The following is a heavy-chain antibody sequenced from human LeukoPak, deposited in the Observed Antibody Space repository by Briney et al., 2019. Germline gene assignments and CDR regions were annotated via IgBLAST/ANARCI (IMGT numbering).Heavy chain of an antibody. CDR1: GFTFSSYS. Sequence: PGGSLRLSCAASGFTFSSYSMNWVRQAPGKGLEWVSYISSSSSTIYYADSVKGRFTISRDNAKNSLYLQMNSLRAEDTAVYYCARGLSYYGSGSPYYYYYYYMDVWGKGTTVTVSS. V-gene: IGHV3-48*01. CDR2: ISSSSSTI. D-gene: IGHD3-10*01. J-gene: IGHJ6*03. CDR3: ARGLSYYGSGSPYYYYYYYMDV.